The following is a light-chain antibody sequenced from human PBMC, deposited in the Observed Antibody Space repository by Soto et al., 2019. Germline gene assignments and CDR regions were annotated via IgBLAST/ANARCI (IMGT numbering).Light chain of an antibody. CDR1: SGHSSYA. Sequence: QPVLTQSPSASASLGASVKLTCTLSSGHSSYAIAWYQQQPEKGPRYLMKLNSDGSHTKGDGIPDRFSGSSSGAERYLTISSLQSEDEADYDCQTWGTGYWVFGGGTKLTVL. J-gene: IGLJ3*02. V-gene: IGLV4-69*01. CDR2: LNSDGSH. CDR3: QTWGTGYWV.